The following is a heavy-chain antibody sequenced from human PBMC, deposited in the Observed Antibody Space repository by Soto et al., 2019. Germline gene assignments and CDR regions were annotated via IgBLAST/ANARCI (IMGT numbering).Heavy chain of an antibody. CDR2: ISAYNGNT. CDR3: ARGCGGDCYPPPPNYFDY. D-gene: IGHD2-21*02. Sequence: QVQLVQSGAEVKKPGASLKVSCKASGYIFTSYGISWVRQAPGQGLEWMGWISAYNGNTNYAQKLQGRVTMTTDTSTSTAYMELRSLRSDDTAVYYCARGCGGDCYPPPPNYFDYWGQGTLVTVSS. CDR1: GYIFTSYG. J-gene: IGHJ4*02. V-gene: IGHV1-18*01.